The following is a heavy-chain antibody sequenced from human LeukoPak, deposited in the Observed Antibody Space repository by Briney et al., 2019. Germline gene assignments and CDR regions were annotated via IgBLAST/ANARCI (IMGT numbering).Heavy chain of an antibody. CDR3: AGSPGSYYFDY. Sequence: GGSLRLSCSASGFTFSSYAMHWVRQAPGKGLEYVSAISSNGGRTYYADSVKGRFTISRDNSKNTLYLQMNSLRAEDTAVYYCAGSPGSYYFDYWGQGTLVTVSS. V-gene: IGHV3-64*04. D-gene: IGHD3-10*01. CDR1: GFTFSSYA. J-gene: IGHJ4*02. CDR2: ISSNGGRT.